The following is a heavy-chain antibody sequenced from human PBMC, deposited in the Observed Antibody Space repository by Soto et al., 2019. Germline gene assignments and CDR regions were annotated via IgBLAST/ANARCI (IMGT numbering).Heavy chain of an antibody. Sequence: ASVKVSCKASGYTFTSYGISWVRQAPGQGLEWMGWISAYNGNTNYAQKLQGRVTMTTDTSTSTAYMELRSLRSDDTAVYYCARVVLWFVEFTLIESDYYGMDVWGQGTTVTVSS. V-gene: IGHV1-18*01. CDR2: ISAYNGNT. D-gene: IGHD3-10*01. CDR3: ARVVLWFVEFTLIESDYYGMDV. CDR1: GYTFTSYG. J-gene: IGHJ6*02.